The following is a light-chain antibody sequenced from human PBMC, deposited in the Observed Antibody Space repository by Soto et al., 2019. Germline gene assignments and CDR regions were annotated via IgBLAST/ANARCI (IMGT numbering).Light chain of an antibody. J-gene: IGKJ4*01. CDR2: GAS. Sequence: EIVLTQSPGTLSLSPGERATLSCRASQSINSRYLAWYQQKPGQAPRLLIYGASSRATGIPDRFSGSGSGTDFTLTISRLEPEDFAVYYCQQYGSSPLTFGGGTKVEIK. V-gene: IGKV3-20*01. CDR1: QSINSRY. CDR3: QQYGSSPLT.